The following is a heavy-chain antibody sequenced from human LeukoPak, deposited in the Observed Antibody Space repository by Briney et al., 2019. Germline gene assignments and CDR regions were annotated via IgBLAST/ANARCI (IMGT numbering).Heavy chain of an antibody. CDR3: ARVTFGGVIGLDY. D-gene: IGHD3-16*02. Sequence: PSETLSLTCTVSGGSISSYYWSWIRQPPGKGLEWIGYIYYSGSTNYNPSLKSRVTISIDTSKNQFSLKLSSVTAADTAVYYCARVTFGGVIGLDYWGQGTLVTVSS. V-gene: IGHV4-59*12. J-gene: IGHJ4*02. CDR2: IYYSGST. CDR1: GGSISSYY.